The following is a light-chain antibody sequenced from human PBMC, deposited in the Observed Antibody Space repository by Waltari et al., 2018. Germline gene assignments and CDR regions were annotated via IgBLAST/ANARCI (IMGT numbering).Light chain of an antibody. J-gene: IGLJ3*02. CDR2: VNSDGSH. V-gene: IGLV4-69*01. CDR3: QTGGHGNWV. Sequence: QLVLTQSPSASASLGASVTFPCTLRSGHSGTAIAWHQQQAEKGPRFLMKVNSDGSHRKGDGVPDRFSGSSSGAERYLTISSLQSEDEADYYCQTGGHGNWVFGGGTKLTVL. CDR1: SGHSGTA.